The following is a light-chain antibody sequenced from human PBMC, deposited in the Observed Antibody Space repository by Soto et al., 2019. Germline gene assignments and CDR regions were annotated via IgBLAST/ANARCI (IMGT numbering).Light chain of an antibody. CDR1: SSDVGGYNY. Sequence: QSVLTQPRSVSGSPGQSVTISCTGTSSDVGGYNYVSWYQQHPGKAPKLMIYDVSKRPSGVPDRFFGSKSGNTASLTISGLQAEDAADYYCCSYAGSYTWVFGGGTKLTVL. CDR3: CSYAGSYTWV. V-gene: IGLV2-11*01. J-gene: IGLJ3*02. CDR2: DVS.